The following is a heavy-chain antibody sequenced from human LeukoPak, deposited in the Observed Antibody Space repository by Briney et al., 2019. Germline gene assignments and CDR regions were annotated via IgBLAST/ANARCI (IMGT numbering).Heavy chain of an antibody. V-gene: IGHV1-2*02. CDR2: INPNSGGT. Sequence: GASVKVSCKASGYTFTGYYMHWVRQAPGQGLEWMGWINPNSGGTNYAQKFQGRVIMTRDTSISTAYMELSRLRSDDTAVYYCARGRGGDPPRQAFDIWGQGTMVTVSS. CDR3: ARGRGGDPPRQAFDI. D-gene: IGHD2-21*02. CDR1: GYTFTGYY. J-gene: IGHJ3*02.